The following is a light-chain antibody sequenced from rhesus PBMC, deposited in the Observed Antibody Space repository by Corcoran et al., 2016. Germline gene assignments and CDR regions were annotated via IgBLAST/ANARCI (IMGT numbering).Light chain of an antibody. CDR2: DAS. Sequence: DIQLTQSPSSLSASVGDRVTITCRASQDINSYLAWYQQKSGKAPKLLIYDASNLQSGVPSRFSGSGYGTDFTLTISSLQPEDFAVYYCQQRNSYPYSFGQGTKVEIK. J-gene: IGKJ2*01. CDR3: QQRNSYPYS. V-gene: IGKV1-38*01. CDR1: QDINSY.